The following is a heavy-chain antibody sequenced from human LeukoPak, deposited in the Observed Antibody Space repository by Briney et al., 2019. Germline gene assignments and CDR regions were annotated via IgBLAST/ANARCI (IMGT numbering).Heavy chain of an antibody. CDR1: GLSFSDYY. V-gene: IGHV3-11*05. Sequence: PGGSLRLPCAASGLSFSDYYMSWIRQAPGKGLEWVSYISTSSSNTNYADSVKGRFTISRDNAKNSLYLQMNSLRAEDTAVYYCARGAQAAGYWGQGPLVTVSS. CDR3: ARGAQAAGY. J-gene: IGHJ4*02. CDR2: ISTSSSNT. D-gene: IGHD6-13*01.